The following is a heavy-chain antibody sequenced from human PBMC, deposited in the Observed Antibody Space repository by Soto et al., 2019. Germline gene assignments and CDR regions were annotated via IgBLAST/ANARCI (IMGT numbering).Heavy chain of an antibody. D-gene: IGHD2-2*01. J-gene: IGHJ5*02. V-gene: IGHV4-34*01. CDR1: GGSFSSYY. CDR3: ATHCSSTSCYYTFDP. CDR2: INHYGST. Sequence: SETLSLTCAVYGGSFSSYYWSWIRQPPGKGLEWIGQINHYGSTDYNPSLKSRVTISVGTSKNHFSLRLSSVTAADTAMYYCATHCSSTSCYYTFDPWGQGTLVTVSS.